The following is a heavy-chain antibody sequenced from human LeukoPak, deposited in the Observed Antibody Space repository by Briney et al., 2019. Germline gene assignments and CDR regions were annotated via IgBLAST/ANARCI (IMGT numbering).Heavy chain of an antibody. V-gene: IGHV4-39*07. CDR1: GGSISSSSYY. CDR2: IYYSGST. D-gene: IGHD6-6*01. J-gene: IGHJ4*02. CDR3: AIPFNLLRSSSLDY. Sequence: SETVSLTCTVSGGSISSSSYYWGWIRQPPGKGLEWIGRIYYSGSTYYNPSLKSRVTISVDTSKNQFSLKLSSVTAADTAVYYCAIPFNLLRSSSLDYWGQGTLVTVSS.